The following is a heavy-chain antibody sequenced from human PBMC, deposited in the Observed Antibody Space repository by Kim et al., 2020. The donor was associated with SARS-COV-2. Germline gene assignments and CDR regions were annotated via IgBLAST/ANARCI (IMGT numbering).Heavy chain of an antibody. Sequence: GGSLRLSCAASGFTFSSYAMHWVRQAPGKGLEWVAVISYDGSNKYYADSVKGRFTISRDNSKNTLYLQMNSLRAEDTAVYYCARSPPPPLLRYFDWLLRHFDYWGQGTLVTVSS. J-gene: IGHJ4*02. CDR3: ARSPPPPLLRYFDWLLRHFDY. CDR1: GFTFSSYA. V-gene: IGHV3-30*04. CDR2: ISYDGSNK. D-gene: IGHD3-9*01.